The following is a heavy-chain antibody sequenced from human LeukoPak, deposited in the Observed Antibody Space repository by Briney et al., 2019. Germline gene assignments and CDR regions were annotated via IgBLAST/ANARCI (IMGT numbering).Heavy chain of an antibody. Sequence: GGSLRLSCAASGFTFSSYAMSWVRQAPGKGLEWVSAISGSGGSTYYADSVKGRFTISRDNSKNTLYLQMNSLRAEDTAVYYCAKDLDIVVVPAAMQNSNPGGYWGQGTLVTASS. D-gene: IGHD2-2*01. CDR1: GFTFSSYA. J-gene: IGHJ4*02. V-gene: IGHV3-23*01. CDR2: ISGSGGST. CDR3: AKDLDIVVVPAAMQNSNPGGY.